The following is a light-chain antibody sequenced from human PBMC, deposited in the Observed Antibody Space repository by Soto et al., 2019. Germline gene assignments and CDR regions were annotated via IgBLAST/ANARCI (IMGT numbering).Light chain of an antibody. CDR3: QKYNSALFT. Sequence: DIQMTQSPSSLSASVGDRVTITCRASQGISNYLAWYQQKPGKVPKLLSYAESTLQSGVPSRFSGSGSGTDFTLTISSLQPEDVATYYCQKYNSALFTFGPGTKVDIK. J-gene: IGKJ3*01. CDR2: AES. V-gene: IGKV1-27*01. CDR1: QGISNY.